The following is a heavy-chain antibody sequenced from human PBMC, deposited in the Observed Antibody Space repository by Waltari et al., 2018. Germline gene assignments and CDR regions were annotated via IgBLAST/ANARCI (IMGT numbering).Heavy chain of an antibody. V-gene: IGHV3-74*01. CDR2: INGPGSTT. CDR3: AREVDAFDV. CDR1: GTPLGNYY. Sequence: EVQLLESGGGLVQPGGSLRLSCAASGTPLGNYYMHWVRKAPGKGLVWVSHINGPGSTTRYADSVKGRFTISRDNAKKMLYLQMNSLRAEDTAMYFCAREVDAFDVWGQGTMVTVSS. J-gene: IGHJ3*01.